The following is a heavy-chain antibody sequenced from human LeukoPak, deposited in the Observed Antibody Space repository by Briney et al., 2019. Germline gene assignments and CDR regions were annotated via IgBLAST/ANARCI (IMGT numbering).Heavy chain of an antibody. CDR2: IYHSGST. D-gene: IGHD3-10*01. J-gene: IGHJ5*02. Sequence: SETLSLTCAVSGGSISSSNWWSWVRQPPGKVLEWIGEIYHSGSTNYNPSLKSRVTISVDKSKNQFSLKLSSVTAADTAVYYCASGGSGSYYNAWFDPWGQGTLVTVSS. CDR1: GGSISSSNW. V-gene: IGHV4-4*02. CDR3: ASGGSGSYYNAWFDP.